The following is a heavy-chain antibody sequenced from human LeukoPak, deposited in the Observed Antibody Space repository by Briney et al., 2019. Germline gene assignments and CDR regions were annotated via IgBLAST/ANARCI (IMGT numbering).Heavy chain of an antibody. D-gene: IGHD2-2*01. CDR2: MEEHGSEI. CDR3: ARPRGCGSARCNNFDY. V-gene: IGHV3-7*01. Sequence: GGSLRLSCVVSGCAFSGFSMSWVRQAPGKGLEWVAIMEEHGSEIFYVDSVKGRFIISRDNARNSLYLQMNNLRAEDTAVYYCARPRGCGSARCNNFDYWGQGTLVTVSS. J-gene: IGHJ4*02. CDR1: GCAFSGFS.